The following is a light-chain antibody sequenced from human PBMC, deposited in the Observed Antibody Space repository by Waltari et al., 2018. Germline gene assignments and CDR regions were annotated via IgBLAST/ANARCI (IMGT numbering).Light chain of an antibody. Sequence: QSAPTPPASGSGSPGQSITISCSGVCSAVGSSDSVSWHQHHPGKAPQVIIYDVTNRPSGVSDRFSASKSANTASLTISRLQPEDEADYYCSSQTLDGLVLFGGGTRLTVL. V-gene: IGLV2-14*03. CDR1: CSAVGSSDS. CDR3: SSQTLDGLVL. J-gene: IGLJ2*01. CDR2: DVT.